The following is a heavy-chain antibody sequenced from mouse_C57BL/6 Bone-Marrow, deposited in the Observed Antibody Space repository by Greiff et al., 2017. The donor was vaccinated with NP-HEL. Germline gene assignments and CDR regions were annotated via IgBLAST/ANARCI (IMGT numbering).Heavy chain of an antibody. D-gene: IGHD1-1*01. CDR3: TTAYYGSSSWFAY. V-gene: IGHV14-4*01. CDR2: FDPEHGDT. CDR1: GFNIKDDY. Sequence: EVQLQQSGAELVRPGASVKLSCTASGFNIKDDYMPWVKQRPEQGLEWIGWFDPEHGDTEYASKFQGKATITADTSSNTAYLQLSSLTSEDTAVYYCTTAYYGSSSWFAYWGQGTLVTVAA. J-gene: IGHJ3*01.